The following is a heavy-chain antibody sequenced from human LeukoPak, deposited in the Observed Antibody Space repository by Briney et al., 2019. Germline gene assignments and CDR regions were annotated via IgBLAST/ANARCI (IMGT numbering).Heavy chain of an antibody. D-gene: IGHD3-10*01. CDR2: INTNTGNP. CDR1: GYTFTRFS. V-gene: IGHV7-4-1*02. CDR3: ARAREGYYYASGRPYYFDY. J-gene: IGHJ4*02. Sequence: ASVKVSCKASGYTFTRFSMNWVRQAPGQGLEWMGWINTNTGNPTYVQGFTGRFVFSLDTSVNTAYLQISSLKAEDTAGYYCARAREGYYYASGRPYYFDYWGQGSLVTVSS.